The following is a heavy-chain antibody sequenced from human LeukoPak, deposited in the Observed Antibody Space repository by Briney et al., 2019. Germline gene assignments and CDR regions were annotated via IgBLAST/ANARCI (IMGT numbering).Heavy chain of an antibody. J-gene: IGHJ4*02. D-gene: IGHD3-10*01. CDR3: ATNKKGSDSDC. CDR1: GYRFTDYW. V-gene: IGHV5-51*01. CDR2: IYPGDSNT. Sequence: GESLKISCKASGYRFTDYWIGWVRQMPGKGLEWMGIIYPGDSNTKYSPSFQGRVTISADKSISTAYLQWSSLRAPDTAMYYCATNKKGSDSDCWGQGTLVTVSS.